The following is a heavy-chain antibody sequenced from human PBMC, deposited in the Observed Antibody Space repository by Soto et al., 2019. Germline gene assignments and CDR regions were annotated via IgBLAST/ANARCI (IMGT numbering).Heavy chain of an antibody. CDR2: ISSSSSTI. J-gene: IGHJ4*02. V-gene: IGHV3-48*02. CDR1: GFHLQYLY. D-gene: IGHD6-19*01. Sequence: EVLLVESGGGLVQPGGSLRLSCAASGFHLQYLYHELGPPGSREGAGVGSYISSSSSTIYYADSVKGRFTISRDNAKNSLYRQMNSLRDEDTAVYYCARGDDSSGWYNYFDYWGQGTLVTVYS. CDR3: ARGDDSSGWYNYFDY.